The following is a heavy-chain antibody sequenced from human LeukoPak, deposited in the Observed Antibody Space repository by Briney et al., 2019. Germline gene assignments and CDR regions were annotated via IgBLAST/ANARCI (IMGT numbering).Heavy chain of an antibody. CDR3: ARQAPQTQAPDAFDI. V-gene: IGHV1-2*02. CDR1: GYTFTGYY. Sequence: ASVKVSCKASGYTFTGYYMHWVRQAPGQGLEWMGWINPNSGGTNYAQKFQGRVTMTRDTSISTAYMELSRLRSDDTAVYYCARQAPQTQAPDAFDIWGQGTMVTVSS. CDR2: INPNSGGT. J-gene: IGHJ3*02.